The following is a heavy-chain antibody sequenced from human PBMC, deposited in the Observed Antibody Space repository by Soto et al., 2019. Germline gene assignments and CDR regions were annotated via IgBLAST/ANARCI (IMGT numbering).Heavy chain of an antibody. J-gene: IGHJ4*02. Sequence: EVQLVESGGGLVKPGGSLRLSCAASGFTFSSYSMNWVRQAPGKGLEWVSSISSSSSYIYYADSVKGRFTISRDNAKNSLYLKINSLRAEDTAVYYCAGDRAIVAGAFDYWGQGTLFTVSS. CDR2: ISSSSSYI. D-gene: IGHD6-19*01. V-gene: IGHV3-21*01. CDR3: AGDRAIVAGAFDY. CDR1: GFTFSSYS.